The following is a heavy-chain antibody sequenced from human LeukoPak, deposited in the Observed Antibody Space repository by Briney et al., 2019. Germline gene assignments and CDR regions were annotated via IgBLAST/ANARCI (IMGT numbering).Heavy chain of an antibody. V-gene: IGHV3-53*01. CDR2: IYADGNT. D-gene: IGHD2-2*01. J-gene: IGHJ4*02. Sequence: SGGSLRLSCAASGFIVNTNYMTWVRQAPGRGLEWVSFIYADGNTCYADSVKGRFTISRDISKNAVYLQMNSLRAEDTAVYYCARETDSTLFDYWGQGTLVTVSS. CDR1: GFIVNTNY. CDR3: ARETDSTLFDY.